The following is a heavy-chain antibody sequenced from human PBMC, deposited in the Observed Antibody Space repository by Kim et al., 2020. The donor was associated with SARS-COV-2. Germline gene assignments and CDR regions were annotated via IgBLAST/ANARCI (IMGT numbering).Heavy chain of an antibody. CDR1: GYSFTSYW. V-gene: IGHV5-10-1*01. D-gene: IGHD3-22*01. CDR2: IDPSDSYT. Sequence: GESLKISCKGSGYSFTSYWISWVRQMPGKGLEWMGRIDPSDSYTNYSPSFQGHVTIPADKSISTAYLQGSSLKAADTAMYYCARGRNSVVINVYWGQGTLVTVSS. CDR3: ARGRNSVVINVY. J-gene: IGHJ4*02.